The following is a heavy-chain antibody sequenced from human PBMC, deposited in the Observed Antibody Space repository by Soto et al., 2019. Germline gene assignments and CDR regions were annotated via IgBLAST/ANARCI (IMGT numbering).Heavy chain of an antibody. J-gene: IGHJ5*02. CDR3: ARVSGGYCSGGSCYARGTTYNWFDP. CDR1: GYTFTSYD. D-gene: IGHD2-15*01. V-gene: IGHV1-8*01. CDR2: MNPNSGNT. Sequence: QVQLVQSGAEVKKPGASVKVSCKASGYTFTSYDINWVRQATGQGLEWMGWMNPNSGNTGYAQKFQYRVTMTRNPYISTAYVKQRSLRSEDTAVYYCARVSGGYCSGGSCYARGTTYNWFDPWGHGTLVTV.